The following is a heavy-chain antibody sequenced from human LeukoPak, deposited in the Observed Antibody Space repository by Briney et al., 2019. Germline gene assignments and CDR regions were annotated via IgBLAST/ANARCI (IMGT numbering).Heavy chain of an antibody. Sequence: SSETLSLTCSVSGVSITSSSYYWGWIRQPPGKGLEWIGSIYYSGLTYYNPSLKSRVTMSIDTSKNQFSLKLTSVTAADTAVYYCARGFDLYGGKLDYWGQGTLVTVSS. J-gene: IGHJ4*02. CDR2: IYYSGLT. CDR3: ARGFDLYGGKLDY. V-gene: IGHV4-39*07. D-gene: IGHD4-23*01. CDR1: GVSITSSSYY.